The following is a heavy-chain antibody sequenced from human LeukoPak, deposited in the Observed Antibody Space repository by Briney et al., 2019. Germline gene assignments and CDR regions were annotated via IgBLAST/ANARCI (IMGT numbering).Heavy chain of an antibody. CDR3: TRNSGRHGDYFDY. CDR1: GFTVSSNY. Sequence: SGGSLRLSCAASGFTVSSNYMIWVRQAPGKGLEWVSVIYSGGSTYYADSVKGRFTISRDNSKNTLYLQMNSLRAEDTAVYYCTRNSGRHGDYFDYWGQGTLVTVSS. J-gene: IGHJ4*02. D-gene: IGHD1-26*01. V-gene: IGHV3-53*01. CDR2: IYSGGST.